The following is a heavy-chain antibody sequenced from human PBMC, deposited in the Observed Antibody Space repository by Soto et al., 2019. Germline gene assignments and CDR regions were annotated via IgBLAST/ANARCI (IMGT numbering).Heavy chain of an antibody. CDR1: GYSFTSYW. CDR3: ARLDGEYSSSSGAFDI. V-gene: IGHV5-51*01. J-gene: IGHJ3*02. CDR2: IYPGDSDT. Sequence: GESLKISCKGSGYSFTSYWIGWVRQMPGKGLEWMGIIYPGDSDTRYSPSFQGQVTISADKSISTAYLQWSSLKASDTAMYYCARLDGEYSSSSGAFDIWGQGTMVTVS. D-gene: IGHD6-6*01.